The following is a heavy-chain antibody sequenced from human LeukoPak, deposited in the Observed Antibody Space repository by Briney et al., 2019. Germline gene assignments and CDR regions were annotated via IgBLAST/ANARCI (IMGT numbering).Heavy chain of an antibody. Sequence: WDTVSLTCAVYGDSFSGCYWSWIRQPPGKGLEWIGEVGHYGSTNNYPYLQRRVTISVDTSKNQYSLRLYSVTAADTAVYYCAGGLRKNHIFGFWGQGSLATVSS. V-gene: IGHV4-34*01. CDR2: VGHYGST. CDR1: GDSFSGCY. J-gene: IGHJ4*02. CDR3: AGGLRKNHIFGF. D-gene: IGHD2-21*01.